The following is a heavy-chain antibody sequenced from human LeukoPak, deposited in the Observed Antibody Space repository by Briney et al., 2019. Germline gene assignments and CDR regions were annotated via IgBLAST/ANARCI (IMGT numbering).Heavy chain of an antibody. Sequence: SETLSLTCTVSGGSISNYYWSWIRQPPGKGLEWIGYISYSGSTNYNPSLKSRVTISVDTSKNQVSLKLSSVTAADTAVYYCARAGGYYDSSGYSPFDYWGQGTLVTVSS. CDR1: GGSISNYY. V-gene: IGHV4-59*01. D-gene: IGHD3-22*01. CDR3: ARAGGYYDSSGYSPFDY. CDR2: ISYSGST. J-gene: IGHJ4*02.